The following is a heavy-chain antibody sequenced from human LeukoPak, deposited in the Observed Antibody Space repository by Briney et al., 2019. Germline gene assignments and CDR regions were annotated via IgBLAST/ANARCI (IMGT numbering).Heavy chain of an antibody. CDR1: GFTFSSYS. CDR2: ISSSSSYI. CDR3: ARDTGQLWFFDY. V-gene: IGHV3-21*01. D-gene: IGHD5-18*01. Sequence: GGSLRLSCAASGFTFSSYSMNWVRQAPGKGLEWVSSISSSSSYIYYADSVKGRFTISRDNAKNSLYLQMNSLRAGDTAVYYCARDTGQLWFFDYWGQGTLVTVSS. J-gene: IGHJ4*02.